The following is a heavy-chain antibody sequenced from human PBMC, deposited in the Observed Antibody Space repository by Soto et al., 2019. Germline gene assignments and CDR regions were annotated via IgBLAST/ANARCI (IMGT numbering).Heavy chain of an antibody. CDR1: GFTFSGYW. CDR3: ARAAYGEYWFDP. CDR2: INGDGRTT. J-gene: IGHJ5*02. V-gene: IGHV3-74*01. Sequence: PGGSRRLACAASGFTFSGYWMRWVRQAPGKGLMWVSRINGDGRTTNYADSVKGRFTISRENAKNTLYLQMNSLRAEDTAVYYCARAAYGEYWFDPWGQGTLVTVSS. D-gene: IGHD4-17*01.